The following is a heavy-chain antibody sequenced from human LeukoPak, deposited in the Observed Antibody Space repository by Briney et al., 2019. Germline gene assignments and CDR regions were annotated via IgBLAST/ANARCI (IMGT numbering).Heavy chain of an antibody. J-gene: IGHJ5*02. CDR2: IKQDGSEK. V-gene: IGHV3-7*01. CDR1: GFTFSSYR. Sequence: PGGSLTLSCAASGFTFSSYRMIWIPQAPGQGREWGANIKQDGSEKYYVDYVKGRFTIATDNAKNSLYLQMNSLRAEDTAVYYCERDLPEGWFDPWGQGTLVTVSS. CDR3: ERDLPEGWFDP.